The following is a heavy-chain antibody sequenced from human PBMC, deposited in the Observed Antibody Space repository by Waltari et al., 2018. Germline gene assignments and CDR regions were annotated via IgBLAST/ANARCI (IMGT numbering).Heavy chain of an antibody. Sequence: QVKLVESGGGVVQPGRSLTLSCAASGFTFQTDAMPWVRQAPGKGLEWVAEVSSDGSTEYYADSMNGRVTISRDNSKKTLYLPVHSLRTDDTAMYYFASDPIYGAGRPRIDHWGQGTLVTVSS. J-gene: IGHJ4*02. V-gene: IGHV3-30*11. CDR3: ASDPIYGAGRPRIDH. D-gene: IGHD3-10*01. CDR2: VSSDGSTE. CDR1: GFTFQTDA.